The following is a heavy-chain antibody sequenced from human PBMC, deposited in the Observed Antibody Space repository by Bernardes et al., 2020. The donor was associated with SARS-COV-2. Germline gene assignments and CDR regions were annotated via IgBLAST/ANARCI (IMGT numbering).Heavy chain of an antibody. V-gene: IGHV3-30*18. CDR3: AKARCLFMLYYGYAFDI. CDR1: GFNFNNYA. CDR2: ISSEGSKR. Sequence: GGSLRLSCVASGFNFNNYAMHWVRQAPGKGLEWVADISSEGSKRNYADSVKGRITVSRDSAKNMVYMQMNNLRSEDTAVYYCAKARCLFMLYYGYAFDIWGQGTMVILS. D-gene: IGHD2-8*01. J-gene: IGHJ3*02.